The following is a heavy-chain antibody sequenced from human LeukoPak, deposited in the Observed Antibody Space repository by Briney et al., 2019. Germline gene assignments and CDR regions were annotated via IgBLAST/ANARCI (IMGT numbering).Heavy chain of an antibody. CDR1: GFTFSSNG. J-gene: IGHJ4*02. V-gene: IGHV3-33*01. D-gene: IGHD1-26*01. CDR3: ARVLVGATGALDY. CDR2: IWYDGSNK. Sequence: GGSLRLSCAASGFTFSSNGMHWVRQAPGKGLEWVALIWYDGSNKYYADSVKGRFTISRDNSKNTLYLQMNSLRAEDTAVYHCARVLVGATGALDYWGQGTLVTVSS.